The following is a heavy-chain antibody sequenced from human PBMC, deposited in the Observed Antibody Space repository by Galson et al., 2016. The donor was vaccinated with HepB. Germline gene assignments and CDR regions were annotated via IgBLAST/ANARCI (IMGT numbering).Heavy chain of an antibody. CDR1: GFTFSSSW. CDR2: VNKEGSET. D-gene: IGHD3-10*01. Sequence: SLRLSCAASGFTFSSSWMSWVRQAPGKGLEWVANVNKEGSETYSVDSLKGRFTISRDNAKNSLSLQMNNLRVEETAIYYCARDRAVRGSWFDPWGQGTLVTVSS. V-gene: IGHV3-7*01. J-gene: IGHJ5*02. CDR3: ARDRAVRGSWFDP.